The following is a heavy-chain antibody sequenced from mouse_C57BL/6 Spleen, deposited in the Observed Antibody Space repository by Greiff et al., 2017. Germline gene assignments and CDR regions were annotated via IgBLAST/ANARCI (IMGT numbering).Heavy chain of an antibody. Sequence: QVQLKQSGAELVKPGASVKMSCKASGYTFTTYPIEWMKQNHGKSLEWIGNFNPYNDDTKYNEKFKGKATLTVEKSSSTVYLERSQLTSDGSAVYYCARGYYGNIDYWGQGTTLTVSS. D-gene: IGHD1-1*01. CDR1: GYTFTTYP. V-gene: IGHV1-47*01. J-gene: IGHJ2*01. CDR2: FNPYNDDT. CDR3: ARGYYGNIDY.